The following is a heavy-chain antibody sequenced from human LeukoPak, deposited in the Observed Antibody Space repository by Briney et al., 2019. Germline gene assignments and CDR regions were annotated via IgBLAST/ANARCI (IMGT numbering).Heavy chain of an antibody. V-gene: IGHV4-34*01. CDR3: ARGGRVVIPAARRNYFDY. Sequence: SETLSLTCAVYGGSFSGFYWSWIRQPPGKELEWTGEINHSGGTNYNPSLKSRVTISVDTSKNQFSLKLSSVTAADTAVYYCARGGRVVIPAARRNYFDYWGQGTLVTVSS. J-gene: IGHJ4*02. CDR1: GGSFSGFY. CDR2: INHSGGT. D-gene: IGHD2-2*01.